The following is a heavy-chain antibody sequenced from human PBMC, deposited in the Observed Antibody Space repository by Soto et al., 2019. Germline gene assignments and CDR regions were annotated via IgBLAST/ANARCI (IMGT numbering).Heavy chain of an antibody. CDR1: GFKFSNYA. CDR3: AKDRRAGGNSALHFDF. D-gene: IGHD3-16*01. V-gene: IGHV3-23*01. Sequence: GGSLRLSXAASGFKFSNYAMSWVRQAPGKGLEWVSLISATGGGTYYADSVKGRFTISRDNSHNTLYLQVQSLTAEDTAVYYCAKDRRAGGNSALHFDFWGQGAQVTVSS. J-gene: IGHJ5*01. CDR2: ISATGGGT.